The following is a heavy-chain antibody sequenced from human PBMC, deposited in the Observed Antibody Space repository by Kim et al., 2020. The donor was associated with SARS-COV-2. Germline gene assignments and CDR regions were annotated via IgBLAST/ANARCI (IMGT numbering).Heavy chain of an antibody. CDR2: IKHDGSEG. D-gene: IGHD2-8*01. CDR3: TTFWHPFLKNGHYHH. CDR1: GFTFSNYW. J-gene: IGHJ5*02. Sequence: GGSLRLSCSASGFTFSNYWMGWVRRPPGKGLEWVANIKHDGSEGFYVDSVKGRFTISRDNAGNSLNLQMNSLRTDDTAVYYCTTFWHPFLKNGHYHHWGQGVLVTVSS. V-gene: IGHV3-7*01.